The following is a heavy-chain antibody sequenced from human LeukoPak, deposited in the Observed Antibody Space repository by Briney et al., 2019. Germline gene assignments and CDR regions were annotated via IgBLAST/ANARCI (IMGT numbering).Heavy chain of an antibody. D-gene: IGHD3-10*01. CDR2: ISAYNGNT. Sequence: ASVKVSCKASGYTFTSYGISWVRQAPGQGLEWMGWISAYNGNTKYEQKLQGRVTMSTDTSTNTAYVERRSLRSDDTAVYYCGRENYDSGSYFCDHWGQGTLVTVSS. J-gene: IGHJ5*02. CDR3: GRENYDSGSYFCDH. V-gene: IGHV1-18*01. CDR1: GYTFTSYG.